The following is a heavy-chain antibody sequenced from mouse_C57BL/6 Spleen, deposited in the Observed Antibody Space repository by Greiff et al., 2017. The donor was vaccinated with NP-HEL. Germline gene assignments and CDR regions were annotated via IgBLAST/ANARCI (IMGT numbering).Heavy chain of an antibody. CDR2: IDPSDSYT. J-gene: IGHJ2*01. CDR1: GYTFTSYW. D-gene: IGHD3-2*02. V-gene: IGHV1-69*01. CDR3: ARSQLRLPPFDY. Sequence: QVQLQQPGAELVMPGASVKLSCKASGYTFTSYWMHWVKQRPGQGLEWIGEIDPSDSYTNYNQKFKGKSTLTVDKSSSTAYMQLSSLTSEDAAVYYCARSQLRLPPFDYWGQGTTLTVSS.